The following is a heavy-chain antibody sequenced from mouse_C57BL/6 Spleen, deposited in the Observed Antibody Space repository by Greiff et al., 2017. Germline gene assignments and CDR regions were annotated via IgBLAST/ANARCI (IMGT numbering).Heavy chain of an antibody. CDR3: ARGDGYLDYFDY. D-gene: IGHD2-3*01. CDR1: GYSITSGYD. J-gene: IGHJ2*01. CDR2: ISYSGST. Sequence: DVKLVESGPGMVKPSQSLSLTCTVTGYSITSGYDWHWIRHFPGNKLEWMGYISYSGSTNYNPSLKSRISITHDTSKNHFFLKLISVTTEDTATYYCARGDGYLDYFDYWGQGTTLTGSS. V-gene: IGHV3-1*01.